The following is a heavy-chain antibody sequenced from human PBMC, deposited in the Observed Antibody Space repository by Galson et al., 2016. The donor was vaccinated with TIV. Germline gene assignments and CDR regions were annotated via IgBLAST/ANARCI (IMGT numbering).Heavy chain of an antibody. CDR1: GYTLSHYY. CDR2: IDPLGGGT. J-gene: IGHJ4*02. Sequence: SVKVSCKASGYTLSHYYMHWVRQAPGQGLEWVGVIDPLGGGTTYAPQFQGRVTMTRDTSTSTVYMELTSPKSDDTAIFHCATFSGARGPFDYWGQGTLVAVSS. D-gene: IGHD2-15*01. V-gene: IGHV1-46*01. CDR3: ATFSGARGPFDY.